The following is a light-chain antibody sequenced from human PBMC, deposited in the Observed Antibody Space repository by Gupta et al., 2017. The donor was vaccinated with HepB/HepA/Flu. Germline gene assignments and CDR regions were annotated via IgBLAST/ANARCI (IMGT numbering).Light chain of an antibody. Sequence: PGERVTLSCSASESVSSGYVAWYQQKPGQAPTLLMHTTSTRATGVPDRFSGSGAGRNFILTISGLEPEDFAVYYCQQYGSSPRTFGQGTKLEVK. V-gene: IGKV3-20*01. CDR1: ESVSSGY. J-gene: IGKJ1*01. CDR2: TTS. CDR3: QQYGSSPRT.